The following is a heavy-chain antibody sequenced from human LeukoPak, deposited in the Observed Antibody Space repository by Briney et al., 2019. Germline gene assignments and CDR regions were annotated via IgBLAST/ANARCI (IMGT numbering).Heavy chain of an antibody. Sequence: GASVKVSCKASGGTFSSYAISWVRQAPGQGLEWMGGIIPIFGTANYAQKFQGRVTITADESTSTAYMELSSLRSEDTAVYYCASESYLDYPSGFFDYWGQGTLVTVSS. D-gene: IGHD3/OR15-3a*01. CDR3: ASESYLDYPSGFFDY. CDR1: GGTFSSYA. V-gene: IGHV1-69*13. CDR2: IIPIFGTA. J-gene: IGHJ4*02.